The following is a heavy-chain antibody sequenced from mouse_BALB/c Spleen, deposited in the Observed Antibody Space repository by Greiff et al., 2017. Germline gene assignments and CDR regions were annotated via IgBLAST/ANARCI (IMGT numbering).Heavy chain of an antibody. CDR1: GFNIKDTY. CDR2: IDPANGNT. V-gene: IGHV14-3*02. J-gene: IGHJ2*01. Sequence: EVQLQQSGAELVKPGASVKLSCTASGFNIKDTYMHWVKQRPEQGLEWIGRIDPANGNTKYDPKFQGKATITADTSSNTAYLQLSSLTSEDTAVYYSGLGSSYAYFDYWGQGTTLTVSA. CDR3: GLGSSYAYFDY. D-gene: IGHD1-1*01.